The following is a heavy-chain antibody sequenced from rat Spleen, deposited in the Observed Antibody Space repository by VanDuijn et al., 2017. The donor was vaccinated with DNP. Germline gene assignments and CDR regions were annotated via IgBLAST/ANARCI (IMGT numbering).Heavy chain of an antibody. CDR1: GYTFTSYY. J-gene: IGHJ3*01. CDR3: ARGSDGVWLAY. D-gene: IGHD4-3*01. V-gene: IGHV1-43*01. Sequence: QVQLQQSGGELAKPGSSVKISCKASGYTFTSYYIGWIKQTTGQGLEFFGYINTGSGGTNYNEKFKGTATLTVDKSSSTAFLQLSSLTPDDSAVYYCARGSDGVWLAYWGQGTLVTVSS. CDR2: INTGSGGT.